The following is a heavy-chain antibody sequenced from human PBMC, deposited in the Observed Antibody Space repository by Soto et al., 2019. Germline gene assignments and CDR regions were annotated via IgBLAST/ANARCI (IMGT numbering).Heavy chain of an antibody. D-gene: IGHD6-6*01. CDR2: IIPIFGTP. V-gene: IGHV1-69*01. Sequence: QVQLVQSGAEVKKPGSSVKVSCKASGGTFSSYTITWVRQAPGQGLEWMGGIIPIFGTPNYAQNFQGRVTITADESTSTAYMELSSLRSEDKAVYYCARASLYDSSSSSHYYYYSGMDVWGQGTTVTVSS. J-gene: IGHJ6*02. CDR1: GGTFSSYT. CDR3: ARASLYDSSSSSHYYYYSGMDV.